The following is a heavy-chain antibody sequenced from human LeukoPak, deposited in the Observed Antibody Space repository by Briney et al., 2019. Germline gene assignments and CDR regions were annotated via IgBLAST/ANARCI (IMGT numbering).Heavy chain of an antibody. D-gene: IGHD2-15*01. J-gene: IGHJ4*02. Sequence: PGGSLRLSCAASGITVSSKYMSWVRQAPGKGLEWVSVMQSGGSTYYADSVKGRFTISRDNARNSLYLQMNSLTAEDTAVYYCARAANRFCSGGSCYSDYWGQGTLVTVSS. CDR1: GITVSSKY. CDR3: ARAANRFCSGGSCYSDY. CDR2: MQSGGST. V-gene: IGHV3-53*01.